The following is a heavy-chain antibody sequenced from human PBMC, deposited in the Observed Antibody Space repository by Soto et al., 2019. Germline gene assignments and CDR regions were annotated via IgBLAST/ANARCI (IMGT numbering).Heavy chain of an antibody. Sequence: QVQLVQPGAEVKRPGASVKVSCKASGFTFISYHIHWVRQAPGLGLEWMGIINLGNGDISYAQKFQGRVTMTRDTSTSTVYMELSSMRSEDTALYYCVTEIPASWYFDDWGQGTLVTVSS. J-gene: IGHJ4*02. D-gene: IGHD2-2*02. CDR3: VTEIPASWYFDD. V-gene: IGHV1-46*01. CDR1: GFTFISYH. CDR2: INLGNGDI.